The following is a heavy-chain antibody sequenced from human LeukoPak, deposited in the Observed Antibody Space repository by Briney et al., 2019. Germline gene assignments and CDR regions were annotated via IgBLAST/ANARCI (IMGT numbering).Heavy chain of an antibody. Sequence: QAGGTLRLSCLASGFTFSHYAMTWVRQAPGKGLEWVSVVSASGGKRYYADSVEGRITISRDNSKNTLYLQMNNLQVEDTATYYCAKGKIRCSSRTCPPLLDYYYYMDVWGKGTTVIVSS. CDR1: GFTFSHYA. CDR3: AKGKIRCSSRTCPPLLDYYYYMDV. D-gene: IGHD3-10*02. V-gene: IGHV3-23*01. J-gene: IGHJ6*03. CDR2: VSASGGKR.